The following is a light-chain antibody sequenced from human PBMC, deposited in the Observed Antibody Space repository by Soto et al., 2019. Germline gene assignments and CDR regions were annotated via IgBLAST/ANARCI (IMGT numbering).Light chain of an antibody. CDR1: LDIENY. J-gene: IGKJ5*01. V-gene: IGKV1-33*01. CDR3: QQYDNLTIT. Sequence: DIQMTQSPSSLSASVGDRVTITCQASLDIENYLNWYQQKRGKAPKIXIYDASNLETGVPSRFSGSGSGTDFTFTISSLQPEDIDTYFCQQYDNLTITFGQGTRLEIK. CDR2: DAS.